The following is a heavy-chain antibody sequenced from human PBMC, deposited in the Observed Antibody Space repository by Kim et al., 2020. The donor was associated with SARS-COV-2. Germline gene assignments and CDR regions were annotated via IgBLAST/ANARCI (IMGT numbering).Heavy chain of an antibody. CDR2: IYSDGSGT. V-gene: IGHV3-74*01. CDR1: GFTFSRYW. D-gene: IGHD3-22*01. Sequence: GGSLRLSCAASGFTFSRYWMHWVRQPPGKGLVWVSRIYSDGSGTSYAHSVKGRFTISRDNAKNTLYLQMNSLRAEDTALYYCARRAVDSSGTYYFDYWG. J-gene: IGHJ4*01. CDR3: ARRAVDSSGTYYFDY.